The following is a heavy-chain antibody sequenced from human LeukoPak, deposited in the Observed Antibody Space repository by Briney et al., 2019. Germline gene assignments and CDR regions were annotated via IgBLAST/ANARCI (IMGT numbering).Heavy chain of an antibody. J-gene: IGHJ5*02. CDR1: GVSISSGGYY. CDR2: IYYGGST. Sequence: SQTLSLNCTVSGVSISSGGYYWRWIGQHPGKGLEWIGNIYYGGSTYYSPSIKSRVTISVDTSKTQFSLKLSSVTAADTAVYYCARTPYSIAAAGTNWFDPWGQGTLVTVSS. D-gene: IGHD6-13*01. V-gene: IGHV4-31*03. CDR3: ARTPYSIAAAGTNWFDP.